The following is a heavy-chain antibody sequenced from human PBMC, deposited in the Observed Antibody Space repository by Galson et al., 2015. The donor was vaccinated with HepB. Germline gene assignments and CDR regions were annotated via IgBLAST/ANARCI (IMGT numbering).Heavy chain of an antibody. D-gene: IGHD2-15*01. CDR2: ISDTGAGT. J-gene: IGHJ5*02. CDR3: VKTPEWANWFDP. Sequence: SLRLSCAASGFTFSNFAMNWVRQAPGKGLEWISGISDTGAGTHYADSVKGRFTISRDDSRKALSLQMDSLRIEDTAVYYCVKTPEWANWFDPWGQGTLVTVSS. CDR1: GFTFSNFA. V-gene: IGHV3-23*01.